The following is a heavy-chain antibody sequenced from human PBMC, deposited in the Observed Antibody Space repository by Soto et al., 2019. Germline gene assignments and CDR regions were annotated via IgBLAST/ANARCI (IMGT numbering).Heavy chain of an antibody. CDR3: ARWLRFLDPNNDCYYYYGMDV. J-gene: IGHJ6*02. CDR1: WGPFRRHS. D-gene: IGHD3-3*01. CDR2: IIPIFGTA. V-gene: IGHV1-69*13. Sequence: GAPVEVSWKGSWGPFRRHSFSWVRQAPGQRLEWVGGIIPIFGTANYAQKFQGRVTITADESTSTAYMELSSLRSEDTAVYYCARWLRFLDPNNDCYYYYGMDVWGQGTTVTVSS.